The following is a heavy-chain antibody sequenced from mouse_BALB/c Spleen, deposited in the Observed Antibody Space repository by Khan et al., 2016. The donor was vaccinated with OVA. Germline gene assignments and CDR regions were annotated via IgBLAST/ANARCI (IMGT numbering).Heavy chain of an antibody. CDR1: GYAFTNYL. Sequence: QVQLKESGAELVRPGTSVKVSCKASGYAFTNYLIEWVKQRPGQGLEWIGVINPGSGGTNYNEKFKGKATLTADKSSSTAYMQLSSLTSDVSAVYFCTRGGFGGFAYWGQGTLVTVSA. J-gene: IGHJ3*01. CDR2: INPGSGGT. CDR3: TRGGFGGFAY. D-gene: IGHD3-1*01. V-gene: IGHV1-54*01.